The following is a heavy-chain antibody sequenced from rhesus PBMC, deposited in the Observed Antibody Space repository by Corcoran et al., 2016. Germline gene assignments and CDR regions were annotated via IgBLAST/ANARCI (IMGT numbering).Heavy chain of an antibody. D-gene: IGHD3-16*01. V-gene: IGHV4S10*01. CDR1: VCSISDSYR. J-gene: IGHJ4*01. CDR2: IYGTSTST. CDR3: ARALYYYSGTYYYYFDY. Sequence: QVQLQESGPGVVKPSETLSLTCAVSVCSISDSYRWSWIRQPPGKGLEWIGYIYGTSTSTNYNPSLKSRVTISKDTSKNQFSLKLTSVTAADTAGYYCARALYYYSGTYYYYFDYWGQGVLVTVSS.